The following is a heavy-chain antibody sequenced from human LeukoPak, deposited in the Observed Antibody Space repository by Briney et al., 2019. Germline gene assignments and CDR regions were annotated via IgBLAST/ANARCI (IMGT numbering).Heavy chain of an antibody. CDR1: GYTFTSYY. J-gene: IGHJ4*02. Sequence: ASVKVSCKASGYTFTSYYMHWVRQAPGQGLEWMGIINPIGGSTSYAQKFQGRVTMTRDTSTSTVYMELSSLRSEDTAVYYCARAEAVALLDYWGQGTLVTVSS. V-gene: IGHV1-46*01. CDR2: INPIGGST. D-gene: IGHD6-19*01. CDR3: ARAEAVALLDY.